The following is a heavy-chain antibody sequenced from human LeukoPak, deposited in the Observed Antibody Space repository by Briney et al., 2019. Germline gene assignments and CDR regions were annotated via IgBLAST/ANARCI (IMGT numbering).Heavy chain of an antibody. CDR3: AGDMGQRGKRGYSGYEG. CDR1: GYTFTSYA. Sequence: ASVKVSCKASGYTFTSYAMNWVRQAPGQGLEWMGWINTNTGNPTYAQGFTGRFVFSLDTSVSTAYLQISSLKAEDTAVYYCAGDMGQRGKRGYSGYEGWGQGTLVTVSS. V-gene: IGHV7-4-1*02. D-gene: IGHD5-12*01. J-gene: IGHJ4*02. CDR2: INTNTGNP.